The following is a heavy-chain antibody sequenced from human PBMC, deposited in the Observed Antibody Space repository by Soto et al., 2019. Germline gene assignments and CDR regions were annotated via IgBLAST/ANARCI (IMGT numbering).Heavy chain of an antibody. V-gene: IGHV4-31*03. Sequence: PSETLSLTCTVSGGSISSGGYYWSWIRQHPGKGLEWIGYIYYSGSTYYNPSLKSRVTISVDTSKNQFSLKLRSVTAADTAVYYCARQLGYCSGINCDDSPRRGQRISVTGSS. CDR1: GGSISSGGYY. D-gene: IGHD2-15*01. CDR3: ARQLGYCSGINCDDSPR. CDR2: IYYSGST. J-gene: IGHJ4*02.